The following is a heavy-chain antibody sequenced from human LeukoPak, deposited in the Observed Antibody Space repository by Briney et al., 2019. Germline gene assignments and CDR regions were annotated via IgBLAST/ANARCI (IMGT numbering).Heavy chain of an antibody. CDR1: GYTFTSYA. J-gene: IGHJ6*03. CDR3: ARGRLVATITGYYYYYMDV. Sequence: ASVKVSCKASGYTFTSYAMHWVRQAPGQRLEWMGWINAGNGNTKYSQEFQGRVTITRDTSASTAYMELSSLRSEDMAVYYCARGRLVATITGYYYYYMDVWGKGTTVTISS. CDR2: INAGNGNT. V-gene: IGHV1-3*03. D-gene: IGHD5-12*01.